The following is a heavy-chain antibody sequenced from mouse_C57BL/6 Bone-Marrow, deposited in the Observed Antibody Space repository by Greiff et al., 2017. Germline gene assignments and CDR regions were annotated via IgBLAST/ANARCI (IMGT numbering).Heavy chain of an antibody. J-gene: IGHJ1*03. CDR1: GFTFSDYG. V-gene: IGHV5-17*01. Sequence: VKVVESGGGLVKPGGSLKLSCAASGFTFSDYGMHWVRQAPEKGLEWVAYISSGSITIYYTDTVKGRFTISRDKAKNTLFLQMTSLRSEDTAMYYCAWGYFDVWGTGTTVTVSS. CDR3: AWGYFDV. CDR2: ISSGSITI.